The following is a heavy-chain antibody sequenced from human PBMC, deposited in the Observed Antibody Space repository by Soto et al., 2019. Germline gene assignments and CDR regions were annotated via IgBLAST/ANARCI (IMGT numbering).Heavy chain of an antibody. Sequence: PGGSLRLSCTASGIIFSSFAMSWVRQAPGKGLEWVSSITGSGGSTYYADSVKGRFTISRDNSENTLYLQMNSLRAEDTAIHYCAVPRISRIRGEPPAYWGQGTLVTVSS. CDR3: AVPRISRIRGEPPAY. D-gene: IGHD3-10*01. CDR1: GIIFSSFA. CDR2: ITGSGGST. V-gene: IGHV3-23*01. J-gene: IGHJ4*02.